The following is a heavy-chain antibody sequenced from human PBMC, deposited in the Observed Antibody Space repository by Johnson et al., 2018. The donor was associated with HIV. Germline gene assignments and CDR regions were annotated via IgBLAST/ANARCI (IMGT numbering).Heavy chain of an antibody. CDR3: AKGRWELLAGAFDI. J-gene: IGHJ3*02. V-gene: IGHV3-11*01. Sequence: QVQLVESGGGLVRPGESLRLSCVASGFTFSDSYMNWIRQAPGKGLEWIAYISSGGSGMNYADSVKGRFTISRDSSKNTLYLQMNSLRAEDTAAYYCAKGRWELLAGAFDIWGQGTTVTVSS. CDR1: GFTFSDSY. D-gene: IGHD1-26*01. CDR2: ISSGGSGM.